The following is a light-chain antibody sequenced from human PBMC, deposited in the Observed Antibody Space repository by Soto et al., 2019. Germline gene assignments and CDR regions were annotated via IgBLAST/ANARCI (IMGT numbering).Light chain of an antibody. CDR3: GSYTSSSTNYV. J-gene: IGLJ1*01. CDR1: SSDVGGYNY. Sequence: QSALTQPASVSGSPGQSITISCTGTSSDVGGYNYVSWYQQHPGKAPKLMIYDVSNRPSGVSNRFSGSKSGNTASLTISGLQAEDEADYYCGSYTSSSTNYVFGTGTKLTVL. CDR2: DVS. V-gene: IGLV2-14*01.